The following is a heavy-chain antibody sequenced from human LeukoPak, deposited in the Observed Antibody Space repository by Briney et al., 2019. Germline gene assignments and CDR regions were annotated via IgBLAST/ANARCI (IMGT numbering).Heavy chain of an antibody. CDR3: ARHQRTRLGLVIKDAFDI. D-gene: IGHD3/OR15-3a*01. J-gene: IGHJ3*02. CDR2: IYPGDSDT. Sequence: GESLKISCKGSGYSFTSYWIGWVRQMPGKGLEWMGIIYPGDSDTRYSPSFQGQVTISADKSISTAYLQWSSLKASDTAMYYCARHQRTRLGLVIKDAFDIWGQGTMVTVSS. CDR1: GYSFTSYW. V-gene: IGHV5-51*01.